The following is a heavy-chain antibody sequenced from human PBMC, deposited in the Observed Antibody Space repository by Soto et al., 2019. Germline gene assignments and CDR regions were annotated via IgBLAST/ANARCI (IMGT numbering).Heavy chain of an antibody. CDR3: ARDRGSSWMYKWFDP. Sequence: QVQLQESGPGLMKPSQTLSLTCTVSGDSINSADYYWSWIRQPPGKGLEWIGHIYYSGSTDYTPSLKSRVTISIDTSKNQFSLNMTSLTDADTAVYYCARDRGSSWMYKWFDPWGQGTQVTVS. V-gene: IGHV4-30-4*01. CDR1: GDSINSADYY. J-gene: IGHJ5*02. CDR2: IYYSGST. D-gene: IGHD6-13*01.